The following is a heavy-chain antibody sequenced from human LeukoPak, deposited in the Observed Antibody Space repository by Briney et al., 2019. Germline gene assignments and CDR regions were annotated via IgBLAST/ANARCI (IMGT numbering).Heavy chain of an antibody. D-gene: IGHD3-10*01. CDR2: ISYSGST. CDR1: GGSIGSYY. Sequence: PSETLSLTCTVSGGSIGSYYWSWIRQPPGKGLEWIGYISYSGSTNYNPSLKSRVTISVDTSKNQFSLKLSSVTAADTAVYYCALYRGVRGVTRMYYFDYWGQGTLVTVSS. CDR3: ALYRGVRGVTRMYYFDY. J-gene: IGHJ4*02. V-gene: IGHV4-59*08.